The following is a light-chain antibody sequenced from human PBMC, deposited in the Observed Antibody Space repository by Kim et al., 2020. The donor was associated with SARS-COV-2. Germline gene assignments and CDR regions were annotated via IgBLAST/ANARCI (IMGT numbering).Light chain of an antibody. J-gene: IGLJ2*01. CDR3: GTWDSSLNGLV. V-gene: IGLV1-51*01. Sequence: GQNVTISCSGSSSKLGPNYVSRYQKFQGTAPKPLISDNNKRHSGIPDRFSGSKSGTSATLGITGLQTGDEADYYCGTWDSSLNGLVFGGGTQLTVL. CDR2: DNN. CDR1: SSKLGPNY.